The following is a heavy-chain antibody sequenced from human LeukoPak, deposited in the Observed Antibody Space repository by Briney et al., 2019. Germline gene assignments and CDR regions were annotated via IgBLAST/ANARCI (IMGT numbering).Heavy chain of an antibody. CDR3: ARRGYGDYTNGFDY. D-gene: IGHD4-17*01. V-gene: IGHV5-10-1*01. CDR1: GYSFTSYW. J-gene: IGHJ4*02. Sequence: PGGSLQISCKGSGYSFTSYWISWGRQVPGKGREGMGRIDPSDSYTNYSPSFQGHVTISADKSISTAYLQWSSLKASDTAMYYCARRGYGDYTNGFDYWGQGTLVTVSS. CDR2: IDPSDSYT.